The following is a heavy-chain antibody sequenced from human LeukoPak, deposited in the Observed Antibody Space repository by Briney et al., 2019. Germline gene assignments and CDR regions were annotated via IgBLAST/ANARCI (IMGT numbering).Heavy chain of an antibody. CDR3: AKVWDKWALDS. J-gene: IGHJ4*02. CDR1: GFTFSSYA. Sequence: GGSLRLSCAASGFTFSSYAMSWVRQAPGKGLEWVAVLSHDGRNIYYADSVNGRFTISRDNSKNTLYLQMNSLRAEDTAVYYCAKVWDKWALDSWGQGTLVTVSS. D-gene: IGHD1-26*01. V-gene: IGHV3-30*18. CDR2: LSHDGRNI.